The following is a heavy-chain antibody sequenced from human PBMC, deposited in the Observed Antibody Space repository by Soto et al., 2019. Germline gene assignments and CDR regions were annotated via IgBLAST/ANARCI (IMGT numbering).Heavy chain of an antibody. D-gene: IGHD3-10*01. CDR3: ARVLGLAWFGEPLSY. CDR1: RFTFSSYW. CDR2: IKQDGSEK. V-gene: IGHV3-7*05. Sequence: PGGSLRLSCAASRFTFSSYWMSWVRQAPGKGLEWVANIKQDGSEKYYVDSVKGRFTISRDNAKNSLYLEMNSLRAEDTAVYYCARVLGLAWFGEPLSYWGQGTLVTVSS. J-gene: IGHJ4*02.